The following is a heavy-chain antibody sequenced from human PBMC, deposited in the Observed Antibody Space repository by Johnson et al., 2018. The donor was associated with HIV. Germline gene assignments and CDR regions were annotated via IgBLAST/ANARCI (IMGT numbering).Heavy chain of an antibody. CDR3: ASLGDAFDI. V-gene: IGHV3-30*04. Sequence: QVQLVESGGGLVQPGGSLRLSCAASGFTFSSYAMHWVRQAPGKGLEWVAVISYDGSFQDYADPVRGRFTISRDNSRSTLFLEMINLRDEDTALYYWASLGDAFDIWGQGTMVTVSS. D-gene: IGHD7-27*01. CDR1: GFTFSSYA. CDR2: ISYDGSFQ. J-gene: IGHJ3*02.